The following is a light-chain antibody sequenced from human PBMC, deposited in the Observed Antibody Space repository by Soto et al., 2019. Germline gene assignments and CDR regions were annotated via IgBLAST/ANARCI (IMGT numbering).Light chain of an antibody. J-gene: IGLJ1*01. Sequence: QPVLTQPASVSGSPGQSITISCTGSSSDVGGYNYVSWYQQHPGKAPKLMIFEVSNRPSGVSNRFAGSKSGNTASLTISGLQAEDEADYYCSSYASTSALGLFGTGTKLTVL. CDR2: EVS. CDR1: SSDVGGYNY. V-gene: IGLV2-14*01. CDR3: SSYASTSALGL.